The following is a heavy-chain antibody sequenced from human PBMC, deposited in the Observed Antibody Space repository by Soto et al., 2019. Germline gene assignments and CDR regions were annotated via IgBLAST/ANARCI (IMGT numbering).Heavy chain of an antibody. D-gene: IGHD2-2*01. CDR2: IIPISGTA. V-gene: IGHV1-69*18. J-gene: IGHJ6*02. CDR3: ARSQGSSTSLEIFYYYYYGMDV. Sequence: QVQLVQSGAKVKKPGSSVKVSCKASGGTFISNAISWVRQAPRQGLEWMGRIIPISGTANYAQKFQGRVTITADESTSTAYMELSSLISEDTAVYYCARSQGSSTSLEIFYYYYYGMDVWGQGTTVTVSS. CDR1: GGTFISNA.